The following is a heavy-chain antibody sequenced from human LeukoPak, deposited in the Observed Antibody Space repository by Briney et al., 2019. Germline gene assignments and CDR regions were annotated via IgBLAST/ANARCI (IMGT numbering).Heavy chain of an antibody. CDR2: IYYSGST. D-gene: IGHD3-10*01. CDR1: GGSISSYY. J-gene: IGHJ5*02. Sequence: SSETLSLTCTVSGGSISSYYWSWIRQPPGKGLEWIGYIYYSGSTNYNPSLKSRVTISVDTSKNQFSLKLSSVTAADTAVYYCARDVGRVNWFDPWGQGTLVTVSS. CDR3: ARDVGRVNWFDP. V-gene: IGHV4-59*01.